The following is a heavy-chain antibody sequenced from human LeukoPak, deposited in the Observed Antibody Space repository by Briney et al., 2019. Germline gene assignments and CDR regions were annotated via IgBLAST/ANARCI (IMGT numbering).Heavy chain of an antibody. D-gene: IGHD1-26*01. V-gene: IGHV3-21*01. J-gene: IGHJ4*02. CDR3: VRDGGMTLQRRFFFDY. CDR2: ISSSSDYI. CDR1: GITFSSYS. Sequence: GGSLRLSCAASGITFSSYSMNLVRQAPGEGLEWVSSISSSSDYIYYADSLKGRFTVSRDNAKNSLYLQMNSLRAEDTAVYYCVRDGGMTLQRRFFFDYWGRGTLVTVSS.